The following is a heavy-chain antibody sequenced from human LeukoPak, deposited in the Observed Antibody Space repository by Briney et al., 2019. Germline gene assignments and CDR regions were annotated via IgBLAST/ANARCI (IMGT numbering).Heavy chain of an antibody. V-gene: IGHV1-18*01. CDR2: ISAYNGNT. Sequence: ASVKVSCKASGYTFTNYVISWVRQAPGQGLEWMGWISAYNGNTNYAQKLQGRVTMTTDTPTSTAYMELRSLISDDTAVYYCARVKGFEYDNGDYANWSAFDIWGQGTMVTVSS. CDR3: ARVKGFEYDNGDYANWSAFDI. J-gene: IGHJ3*02. D-gene: IGHD4-17*01. CDR1: GYTFTNYV.